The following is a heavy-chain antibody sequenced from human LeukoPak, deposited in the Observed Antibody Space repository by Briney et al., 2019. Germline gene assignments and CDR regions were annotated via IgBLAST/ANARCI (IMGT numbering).Heavy chain of an antibody. CDR2: ISHTGSTI. J-gene: IGHJ4*02. CDR1: GFTFSNYN. CDR3: AKEGLVDY. V-gene: IGHV3-48*01. Sequence: GGSLRLSCAASGFTFSNYNMNWVRQAPGKGLEWVSYISHTGSTIYYADSVKGRFTISRDNSKNTLYLQMNSLRAEDTAVYYCAKEGLVDYWGQGTLVTVSS.